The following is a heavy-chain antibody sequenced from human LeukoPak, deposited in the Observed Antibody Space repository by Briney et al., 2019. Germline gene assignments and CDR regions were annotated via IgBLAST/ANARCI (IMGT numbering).Heavy chain of an antibody. J-gene: IGHJ4*02. D-gene: IGHD3-22*01. Sequence: SVKVSCKASGFTFTSSAMQWVRQARGQRLEWIGWIVVGSGNTNYAQKFRERVTITRDMSTSTAYMELSSLRSEDTAVYYCAALPGFYDSSGYIDYWGQGTLVTVSS. CDR3: AALPGFYDSSGYIDY. CDR1: GFTFTSSA. CDR2: IVVGSGNT. V-gene: IGHV1-58*02.